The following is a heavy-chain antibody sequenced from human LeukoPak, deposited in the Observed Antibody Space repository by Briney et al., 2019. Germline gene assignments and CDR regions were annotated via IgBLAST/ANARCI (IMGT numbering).Heavy chain of an antibody. Sequence: GASVKVSCKASGYTFTSYGIRWVRQAPGQGREGMGWISAYNCNKNYAQKLQGRVNMTTDTSPSTAYMELRSLSSDDTAVYFCGRKPMAVAGTVDYGGQGTLVTVSS. V-gene: IGHV1-18*01. CDR1: GYTFTSYG. D-gene: IGHD6-19*01. CDR2: ISAYNCNK. J-gene: IGHJ4*02. CDR3: GRKPMAVAGTVDY.